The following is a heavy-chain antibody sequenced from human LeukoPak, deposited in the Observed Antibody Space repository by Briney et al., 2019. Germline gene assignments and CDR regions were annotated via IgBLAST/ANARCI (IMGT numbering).Heavy chain of an antibody. J-gene: IGHJ5*02. CDR2: IYYSGST. Sequence: NTSETLSLTCTVSGGSVSSGSYYWSWIRQPPGKGLEWIGYIYYSGSTNYNPSLKSRVTISVDTSKNQFSLKLSSVTAADTAVYYCARAVDIVATVLGVGWFDPWGQGTLVTVSS. D-gene: IGHD5-12*01. V-gene: IGHV4-61*01. CDR3: ARAVDIVATVLGVGWFDP. CDR1: GGSVSSGSYY.